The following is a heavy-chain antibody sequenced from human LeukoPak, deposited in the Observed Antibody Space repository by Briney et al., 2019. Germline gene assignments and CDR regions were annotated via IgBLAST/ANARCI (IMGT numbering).Heavy chain of an antibody. Sequence: QPGGSLRLSCAASGFTFSSYGMHWVRQAPGKGLEWVAFIRYDGSNKYYADSVKGRFTISRVNSKNTLYLQMNSLRPEDTAVYYCAKAHYTVTAGTVAIDYWGQGILVTVSS. CDR3: AKAHYTVTAGTVAIDY. J-gene: IGHJ4*02. CDR2: IRYDGSNK. D-gene: IGHD6-13*01. CDR1: GFTFSSYG. V-gene: IGHV3-30*02.